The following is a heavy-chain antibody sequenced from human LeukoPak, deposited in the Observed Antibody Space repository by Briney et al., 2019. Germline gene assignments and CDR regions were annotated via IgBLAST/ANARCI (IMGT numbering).Heavy chain of an antibody. V-gene: IGHV3-48*03. CDR2: ISSSGSTI. J-gene: IGHJ6*03. CDR1: EFTFSSYE. D-gene: IGHD2-2*01. CDR3: ARGQGYESYYYMDV. Sequence: GGSLRLSCAASEFTFSSYEMNWVRQAPGKGLEWVSYISSSGSTIYYADSVKGRFTISRDNSNNTVYLQMNNLRPEDTAVFYCARGQGYESYYYMDVWGKGTTVTVSS.